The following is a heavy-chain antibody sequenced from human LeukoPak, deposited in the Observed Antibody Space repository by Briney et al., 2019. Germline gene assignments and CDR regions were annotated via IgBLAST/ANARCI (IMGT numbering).Heavy chain of an antibody. CDR3: ASSLNPKAVEAFDI. D-gene: IGHD6-19*01. CDR1: GFTFSSYA. J-gene: IGHJ3*02. CDR2: ISYDGSNK. Sequence: GRSLRLSCAASGFTFSSYAMHWVRQAPGKGLEWVAVISYDGSNKYYADSVKGRFTISRDNSKNTLYLQMNSLRAEDTAVYYCASSLNPKAVEAFDIWGQGTMVTVSS. V-gene: IGHV3-30-3*01.